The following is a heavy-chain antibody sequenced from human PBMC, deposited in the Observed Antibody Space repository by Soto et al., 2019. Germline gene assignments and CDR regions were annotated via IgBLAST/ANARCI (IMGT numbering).Heavy chain of an antibody. J-gene: IGHJ6*02. D-gene: IGHD3-10*02. Sequence: PGESLKISCKGSGYRFTSYWIGWVRQMPGKGLEWMGIIYPGDSDTRYSPSFQGQVTISADKSISTAYLQWSSLKASDTAMYYCARGVEGEIVRGVKVYYYCYGMDVWGQGTTVTVSS. CDR1: GYRFTSYW. CDR2: IYPGDSDT. V-gene: IGHV5-51*01. CDR3: ARGVEGEIVRGVKVYYYCYGMDV.